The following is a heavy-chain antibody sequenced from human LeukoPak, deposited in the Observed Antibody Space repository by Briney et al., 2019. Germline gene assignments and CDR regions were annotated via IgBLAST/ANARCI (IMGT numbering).Heavy chain of an antibody. J-gene: IGHJ4*02. CDR1: GFTFSSYG. V-gene: IGHV3-33*01. Sequence: PGRSLRLSCAASGFTFSSYGMHWVRQAPGKGVEWVSVIWYDGSNKYYADSVKSRFTISRDNSKNTLYLQMNSLRAEDTAVYYCARGEQWLASFDYWGQGTLVTVSS. CDR2: IWYDGSNK. CDR3: ARGEQWLASFDY. D-gene: IGHD6-19*01.